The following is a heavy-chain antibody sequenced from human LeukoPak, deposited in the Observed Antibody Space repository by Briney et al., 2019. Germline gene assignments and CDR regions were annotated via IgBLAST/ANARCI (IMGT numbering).Heavy chain of an antibody. CDR2: ISGSGGST. V-gene: IGHV3-23*01. Sequence: GGSLRLSCAASGFTFSSYAMSWVRQAPGKGLEWVSAISGSGGSTYYADSVKGRFTISRDNAKNSLYLQMNSLRAEDTAVYYCARVDSGYDPGDYWDQGTLVTVSS. CDR1: GFTFSSYA. J-gene: IGHJ4*02. CDR3: ARVDSGYDPGDY. D-gene: IGHD5-12*01.